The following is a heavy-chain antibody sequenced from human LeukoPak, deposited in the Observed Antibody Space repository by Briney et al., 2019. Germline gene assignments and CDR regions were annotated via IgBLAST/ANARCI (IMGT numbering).Heavy chain of an antibody. CDR3: ARALRYSSGSYYFDY. CDR2: IYSGGST. CDR1: GFTVSSNY. V-gene: IGHV3-53*01. D-gene: IGHD6-19*01. Sequence: GGSLRLSCAASGFTVSSNYMSWVRQAPGKGLEWVSVIYSGGSTYYADSVKGRFTISRDNSKNTLYLRMNSLRAEDTAVYYCARALRYSSGSYYFDYWDQGTLVTVSS. J-gene: IGHJ4*02.